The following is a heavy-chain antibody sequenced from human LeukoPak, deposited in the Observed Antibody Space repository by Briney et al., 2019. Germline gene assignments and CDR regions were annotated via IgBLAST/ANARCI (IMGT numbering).Heavy chain of an antibody. V-gene: IGHV1-18*01. D-gene: IGHD6-19*01. Sequence: ASVKVSCKASGYTFTSYGISWVRQSPGQGLEWMGWISAYNGNTNYAQKLQGRITMTTDTSTSTAYMELRSLRSDDTAVYYCARNVNMVVAGTLPDYWGQGTLVTVSS. CDR3: ARNVNMVVAGTLPDY. CDR2: ISAYNGNT. CDR1: GYTFTSYG. J-gene: IGHJ4*02.